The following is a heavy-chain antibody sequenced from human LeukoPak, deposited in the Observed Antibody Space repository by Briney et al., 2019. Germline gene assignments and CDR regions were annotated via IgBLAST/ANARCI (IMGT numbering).Heavy chain of an antibody. D-gene: IGHD6-13*01. J-gene: IGHJ4*02. CDR1: GGSISSYY. V-gene: IGHV4-59*01. CDR3: ARATTAASSSWLY. CDR2: IYYSGST. Sequence: SETPSLTCTVSGGSISSYYWSWIRQPPGKGLEWIGYIYYSGSTNYNPSLKSRVTISVDTSKNQFSLKLSSVTAADTAVYYCARATTAASSSWLYWGQGTLVTVSS.